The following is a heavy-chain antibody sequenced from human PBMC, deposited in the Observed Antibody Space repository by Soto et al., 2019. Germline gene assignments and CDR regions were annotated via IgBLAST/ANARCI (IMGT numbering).Heavy chain of an antibody. CDR3: ARVLRGSSGWYLGMDY. Sequence: PGESLKISCKGSGCSFTSYWSGWVRKMPGKGLEWMGIIYPGDSDTRYSPSFQGQVTISADKSISTAYLQWSGLKASDTAMYYCARVLRGSSGWYLGMDYWGQGTLVTVSS. D-gene: IGHD6-19*01. CDR1: GCSFTSYW. CDR2: IYPGDSDT. J-gene: IGHJ4*02. V-gene: IGHV5-51*01.